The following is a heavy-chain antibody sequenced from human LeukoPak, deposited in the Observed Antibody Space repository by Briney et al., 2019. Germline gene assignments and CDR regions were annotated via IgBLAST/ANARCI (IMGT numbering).Heavy chain of an antibody. Sequence: PSETLSPTCTVSGGSISSYYWSWIRQPPGKGLEWIGYIYYSGSTNYNPSLKSRVTISVDTSKNQFSLKLSSVTAADTAVYYCARLGWDYSNYYYYYMDVWGKGTTVTISS. CDR2: IYYSGST. J-gene: IGHJ6*03. CDR3: ARLGWDYSNYYYYYMDV. CDR1: GGSISSYY. V-gene: IGHV4-59*01. D-gene: IGHD4-11*01.